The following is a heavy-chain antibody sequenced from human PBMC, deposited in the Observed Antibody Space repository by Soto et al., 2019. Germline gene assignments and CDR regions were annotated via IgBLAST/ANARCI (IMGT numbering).Heavy chain of an antibody. CDR3: AKGHANSNSIAN. Sequence: EVKLVESGGGLVKPGGSLRLSCAASGFNFNYAWMNWVRQAPGRGLEWVGRIRSKADGGTTDYAAPVNGTFTISRDDSKNTLFLQMSSLTTADTAIYYCAKGHANSNSIANWGQGTLVTVSS. D-gene: IGHD2-21*01. V-gene: IGHV3-15*07. J-gene: IGHJ4*02. CDR1: GFNFNYAW. CDR2: IRSKADGGTT.